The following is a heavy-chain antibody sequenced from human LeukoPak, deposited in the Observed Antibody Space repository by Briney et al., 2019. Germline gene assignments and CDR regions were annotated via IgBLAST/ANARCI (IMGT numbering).Heavy chain of an antibody. CDR2: INPNSGDT. CDR3: ARMKTDESTTSWFDP. Sequence: ASVRVSCKPSGYTFTNYGINWVRQATGQGLEWMGWINPNSGDTGYSQKFQGRVTFTRDTSISTAYMELSSLRSEDTAIYHCARMKTDESTTSWFDPWGQGTLVTVSS. D-gene: IGHD2-2*01. V-gene: IGHV1-8*03. CDR1: GYTFTNYG. J-gene: IGHJ5*02.